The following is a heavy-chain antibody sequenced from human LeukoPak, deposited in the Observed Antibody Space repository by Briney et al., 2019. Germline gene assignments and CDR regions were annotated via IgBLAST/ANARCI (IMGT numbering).Heavy chain of an antibody. D-gene: IGHD3-10*01. J-gene: IGHJ4*02. Sequence: KPSETLSLTCAVYGGSFSGYYWSWIRQPPGKGLEWIGEINHSGSTNYNPSLKSRVTISVDTSKNQFSLKLSSVTAADTAVYYCARLLSTYYGSSIDCWGQGTLVTVSS. CDR2: INHSGST. V-gene: IGHV4-34*01. CDR1: GGSFSGYY. CDR3: ARLLSTYYGSSIDC.